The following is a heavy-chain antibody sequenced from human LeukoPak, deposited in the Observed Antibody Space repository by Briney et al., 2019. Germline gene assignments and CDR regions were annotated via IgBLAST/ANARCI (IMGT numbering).Heavy chain of an antibody. CDR3: ARDVVVTSSPDAFDI. J-gene: IGHJ3*02. CDR1: GDSITSPGYS. CDR2: ISHSGHS. D-gene: IGHD2-21*01. V-gene: IGHV4-31*01. Sequence: SETLSLTCTVSGDSITSPGYSCTWNRQSPGKGLEWIVSISHSGHSDYSPSLKSQAFISRDASKNDFSLNLTSVTAADTAVYFCARDVVVTSSPDAFDIWGPGKMVIVSS.